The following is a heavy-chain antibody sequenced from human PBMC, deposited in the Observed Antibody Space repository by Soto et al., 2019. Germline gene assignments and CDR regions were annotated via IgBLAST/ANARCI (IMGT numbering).Heavy chain of an antibody. CDR2: ISYDGSNK. J-gene: IGHJ5*02. D-gene: IGHD3-22*01. CDR1: GFTFSSYG. CDR3: AQDSITYYYDSSGYYYGWFDP. Sequence: QVQLVESGGGVVQPGRSLRLSCAASGFTFSSYGMHWVRQAPGKGLEWVAVISYDGSNKYYADSVKGRFTISRDNSKNTLYLQMNSLRAEDTAVYYCAQDSITYYYDSSGYYYGWFDPWGQGTLVTVSS. V-gene: IGHV3-30*18.